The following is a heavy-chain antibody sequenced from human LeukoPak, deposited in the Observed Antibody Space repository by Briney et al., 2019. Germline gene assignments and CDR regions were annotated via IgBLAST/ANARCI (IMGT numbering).Heavy chain of an antibody. Sequence: SETLSLTCTVSGGSISSYYWSWIRQPPGKGLEWIGYIYYSGSTNYNPSLKSRVTISVDTSKNQFSLRLSSVTAADTAVYYCARVSGSYYSRIDYWGQGTLVTVSS. CDR3: ARVSGSYYSRIDY. CDR2: IYYSGST. V-gene: IGHV4-59*01. J-gene: IGHJ4*02. CDR1: GGSISSYY. D-gene: IGHD1-26*01.